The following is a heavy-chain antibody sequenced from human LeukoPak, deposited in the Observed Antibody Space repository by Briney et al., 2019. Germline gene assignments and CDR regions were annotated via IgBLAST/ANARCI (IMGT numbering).Heavy chain of an antibody. Sequence: GGSLRLSCAASGFTFSSYGMHWVRQAPGKGLEWVAVISYDGSNKYYADSVKGRFTISRDNSKNTLYLQMNSLRAEDTAVYYCAKARVLRYFDWSLDYWGQGTLVTVSS. CDR2: ISYDGSNK. D-gene: IGHD3-9*01. V-gene: IGHV3-30*18. CDR3: AKARVLRYFDWSLDY. CDR1: GFTFSSYG. J-gene: IGHJ4*02.